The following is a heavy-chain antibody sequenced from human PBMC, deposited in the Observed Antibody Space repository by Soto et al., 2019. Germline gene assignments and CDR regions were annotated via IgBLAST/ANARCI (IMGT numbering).Heavy chain of an antibody. V-gene: IGHV4-59*01. CDR2: LHYSGGA. D-gene: IGHD3-16*01. CDR1: GASISDYY. Sequence: SETLSLTCTVSGASISDYYGSWIRQSPGKGLEYIGYLHYSGGANYNPSLKSRVTISMDTSKNRCCLKLTSVIAANTAIYYCARSGYTFAGVVWGQGIRVTVSS. CDR3: ARSGYTFAGVV. J-gene: IGHJ4*02.